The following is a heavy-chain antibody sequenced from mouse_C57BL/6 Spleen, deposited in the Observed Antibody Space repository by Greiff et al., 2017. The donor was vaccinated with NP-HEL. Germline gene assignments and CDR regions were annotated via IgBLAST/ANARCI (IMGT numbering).Heavy chain of an antibody. CDR1: GFSFNTYA. CDR2: IRSKSNNYAT. D-gene: IGHD2-3*01. Sequence: EVQLVESGGGLVQPKGSLKLSCAASGFSFNTYAMNWVRQAPGKGLEWVARIRSKSNNYATYYADSVKDRFTISRDDSESMLYLQMNNLKTEDTAMYYCVRFYDGYYDWYFDVWGTGTTVTVSS. V-gene: IGHV10-1*01. CDR3: VRFYDGYYDWYFDV. J-gene: IGHJ1*03.